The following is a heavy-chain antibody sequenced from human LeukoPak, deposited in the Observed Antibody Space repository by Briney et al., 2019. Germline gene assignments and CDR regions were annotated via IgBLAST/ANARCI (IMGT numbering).Heavy chain of an antibody. Sequence: PSETLSLTCTVSCGSISNDGYYWGWIRQPPGKGLEWIGKIYYTGSTNYNPSLKSRVTISVDTSKDQFSLKLSSVTAADTAVYYCARGFTYYDFWSGYLFDYWGQGTLVTVSS. CDR1: CGSISNDGYY. J-gene: IGHJ4*02. V-gene: IGHV4-39*07. CDR3: ARGFTYYDFWSGYLFDY. D-gene: IGHD3-3*01. CDR2: IYYTGST.